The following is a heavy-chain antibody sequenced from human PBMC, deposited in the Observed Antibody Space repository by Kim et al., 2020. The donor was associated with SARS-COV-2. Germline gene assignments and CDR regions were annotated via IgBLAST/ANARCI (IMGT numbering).Heavy chain of an antibody. J-gene: IGHJ3*02. CDR3: AREASDDAFDI. CDR1: GYSISSGYY. D-gene: IGHD3-3*01. CDR2: IYHSGST. V-gene: IGHV4-38-2*02. Sequence: SETLSLTCTVSGYSISSGYYWGWIRQPPGKGLEWIGSIYHSGSTYYNPSLKSRVTISVDTSKNQFSLKLSSVTAADTAVYYCAREASDDAFDIWGQGTM.